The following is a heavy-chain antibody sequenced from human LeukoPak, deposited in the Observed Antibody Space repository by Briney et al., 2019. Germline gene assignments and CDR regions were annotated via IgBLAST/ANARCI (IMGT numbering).Heavy chain of an antibody. CDR1: GFTFSSYA. J-gene: IGHJ4*02. Sequence: PGGSLRLSCAASGFTFSSYAMNWVRQAPGKGLEWVSAISGSGGSTYYADSVKGRFTISRDNSKNTLYLQMNSLRAEDTAVYYCAKGRSGYDYRTFDYWGQGTLVTVSS. CDR2: ISGSGGST. D-gene: IGHD5-12*01. V-gene: IGHV3-23*01. CDR3: AKGRSGYDYRTFDY.